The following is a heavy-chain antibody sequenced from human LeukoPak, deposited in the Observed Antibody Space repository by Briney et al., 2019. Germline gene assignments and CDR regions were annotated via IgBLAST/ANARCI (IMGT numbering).Heavy chain of an antibody. CDR3: ARVYYDSSGYYFVDFDC. J-gene: IGHJ4*02. CDR1: GYTFTGYY. CDR2: INPNSGGT. V-gene: IGHV1-2*06. D-gene: IGHD3-22*01. Sequence: ASVKVSCKASGYTFTGYYMHWVRQAPGQGLEWMGRINPNSGGTNYAQKFQGRVTMTRDTPISTAYMELSRLRSDDTAVYYCARVYYDSSGYYFVDFDCWGQGTLVTVSS.